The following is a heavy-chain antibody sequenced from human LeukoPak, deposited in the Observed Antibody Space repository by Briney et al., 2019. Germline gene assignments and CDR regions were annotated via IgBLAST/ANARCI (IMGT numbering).Heavy chain of an antibody. J-gene: IGHJ5*02. D-gene: IGHD3-10*01. V-gene: IGHV3-73*01. Sequence: GGSLRVSCAASGFTFSGSAMHWVRQASGKGLEWVGRIRSKANSYATAYAASVKGRFTVSRDDSKNTAYLQMNSLKTEDTAVYYCTRLEYGSGILWFDPWGQGTLVTVSS. CDR1: GFTFSGSA. CDR2: IRSKANSYAT. CDR3: TRLEYGSGILWFDP.